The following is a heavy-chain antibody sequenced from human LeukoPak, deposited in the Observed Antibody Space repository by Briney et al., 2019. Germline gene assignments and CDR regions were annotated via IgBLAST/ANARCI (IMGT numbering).Heavy chain of an antibody. V-gene: IGHV3-66*01. CDR1: GFTVSSSY. Sequence: GGSLRLSCAASGFTVSSSYMNWVRQAPGKGLEWVSIIYNEGTTYYADSVRGGFTISRGDSKNTIYLQMNSLRAEDTAIYYCARDSFSSYWGQGTLVTVSS. J-gene: IGHJ4*02. CDR2: IYNEGTT. CDR3: ARDSFSSY. D-gene: IGHD3-16*02.